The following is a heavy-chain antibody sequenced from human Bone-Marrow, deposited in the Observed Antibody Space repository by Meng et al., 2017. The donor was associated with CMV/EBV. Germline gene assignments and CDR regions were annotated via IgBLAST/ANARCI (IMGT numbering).Heavy chain of an antibody. D-gene: IGHD1-26*01. J-gene: IGHJ4*02. CDR2: IKQDGSEK. V-gene: IGHV3-7*01. CDR1: GFTFSSYW. Sequence: GGSLRLSCAASGFTFSSYWMSWVRQAPGKGLEWVANIKQDGSEKYYVDSVKGRFTISRDNAKNSLYLQMNSLRAEDTAVYYCAREGPILMGAAFDDWGQGTLVTVSS. CDR3: AREGPILMGAAFDD.